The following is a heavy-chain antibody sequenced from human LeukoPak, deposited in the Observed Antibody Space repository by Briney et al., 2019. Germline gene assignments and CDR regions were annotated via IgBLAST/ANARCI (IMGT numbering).Heavy chain of an antibody. J-gene: IGHJ4*02. CDR1: GGSISSGNYY. Sequence: PSETLSLTCTVSGGSISSGNYYWSWIRQPAGKGLEWIGRIYTSGSTNYNPSLKSRVTISVDRSKNQFSLKLSSVTAADTAVYYCARENTMVRGGYYFDYWGQGTLVTVSS. CDR2: IYTSGST. CDR3: ARENTMVRGGYYFDY. D-gene: IGHD3-10*01. V-gene: IGHV4-61*02.